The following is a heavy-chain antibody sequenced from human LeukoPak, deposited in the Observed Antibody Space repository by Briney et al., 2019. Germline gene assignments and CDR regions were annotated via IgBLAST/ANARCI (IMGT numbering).Heavy chain of an antibody. D-gene: IGHD6-19*01. J-gene: IGHJ4*02. CDR3: AKNRGSAGWSDY. V-gene: IGHV3-23*01. Sequence: GGSLRLSCAASGCTFRSYAMSWVRQAPGKGLEWVSSISGSGSTTYDADSVKARFTISRDNSKKTLDLQMNSLRADETAVYYCAKNRGSAGWSDYWGQGTLVTVSS. CDR1: GCTFRSYA. CDR2: ISGSGSTT.